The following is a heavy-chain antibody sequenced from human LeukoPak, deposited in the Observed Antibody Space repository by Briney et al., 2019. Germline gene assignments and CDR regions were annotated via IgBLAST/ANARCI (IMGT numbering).Heavy chain of an antibody. CDR2: ISAYNGNT. CDR3: ARAGGIYEEAARLDY. CDR1: GYTFTIYG. Sequence: ASVKVSSKASGYTFTIYGIRWVRPAPGQGLEWMGWISAYNGNTNYAQKLQGRVTMTTDTSTSTAYMELRSLRSDDTAVYYCARAGGIYEEAARLDYGGQGTLVTVSA. D-gene: IGHD6-6*01. V-gene: IGHV1-18*01. J-gene: IGHJ4*02.